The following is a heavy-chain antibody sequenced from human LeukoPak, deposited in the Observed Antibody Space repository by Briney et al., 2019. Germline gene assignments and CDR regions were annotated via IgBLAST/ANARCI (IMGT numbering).Heavy chain of an antibody. Sequence: GGSLRLSCAASGFTFSSYGMHWVRQAPGKGLEWVAVISYDGSNKYYADSVKGRSTISRDNSKNTLYLQMNSLRAEDTAVYYCAKDPTIVVPDAFDIWGQGTMVTVSS. V-gene: IGHV3-30*18. D-gene: IGHD2-15*01. CDR3: AKDPTIVVPDAFDI. J-gene: IGHJ3*02. CDR2: ISYDGSNK. CDR1: GFTFSSYG.